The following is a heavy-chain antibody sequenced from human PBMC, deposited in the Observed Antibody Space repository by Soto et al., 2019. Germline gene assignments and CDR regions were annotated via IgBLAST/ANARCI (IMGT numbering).Heavy chain of an antibody. J-gene: IGHJ4*02. D-gene: IGHD6-13*01. Sequence: QVQLQESGPGLVKPSQTLSLTCTVSGGSISSGVYYWSWLRQHPGKGLEWSGYSYYSGSTYYTPSLKSRVTISVDTSKNQFSLKLSSVTAADTAVYYCAREEGISAAGPFDYWGQGTLVTVSS. CDR3: AREEGISAAGPFDY. CDR2: SYYSGST. CDR1: GGSISSGVYY. V-gene: IGHV4-31*03.